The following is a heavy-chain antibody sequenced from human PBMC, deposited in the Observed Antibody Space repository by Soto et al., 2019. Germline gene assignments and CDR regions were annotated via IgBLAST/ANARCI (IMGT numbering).Heavy chain of an antibody. Sequence: SLKVSCKASGGTFSSYTISWVRQAPGQGLEWMGRIIPILGIANYAQKFQGRVTITADKSTSTAYMELSSLRSEDTAVYYCARVSVTHNWFDPWGQGTLVTVSS. CDR1: GGTFSSYT. CDR2: IIPILGIA. D-gene: IGHD4-4*01. J-gene: IGHJ5*02. CDR3: ARVSVTHNWFDP. V-gene: IGHV1-69*02.